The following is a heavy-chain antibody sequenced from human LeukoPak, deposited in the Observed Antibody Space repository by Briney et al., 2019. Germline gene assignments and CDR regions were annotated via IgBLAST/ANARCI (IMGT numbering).Heavy chain of an antibody. J-gene: IGHJ5*02. CDR2: IYYSGST. V-gene: IGHV4-59*01. D-gene: IGHD6-13*01. CDR3: ARFSSWQNWFDP. CDR1: GGSISSYY. Sequence: SETPSLTCTVSGGSISSYYWSWIRQPPGKGLEWIGYIYYSGSTNYNPSLKSRVTISVDTSKNQFSLKLGSVTAADTAVYYCARFSSWQNWFDPWGQGTLVTVSS.